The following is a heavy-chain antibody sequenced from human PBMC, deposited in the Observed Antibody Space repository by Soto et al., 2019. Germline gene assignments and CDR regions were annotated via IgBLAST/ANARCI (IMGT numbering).Heavy chain of an antibody. Sequence: EVELWESGGGIVQPGGALRVSCVASGFTFMNFVMSWVRQAPGKGLEWVSAIRGTGGETFYADTVKGRFTISRDNSNKKLYMQTDSLRDEDTALYVCAEDRGGGVVSPSHDYWGQGTLVTVSS. V-gene: IGHV3-23*01. J-gene: IGHJ4*02. CDR3: AEDRGGGVVSPSHDY. D-gene: IGHD2-21*01. CDR2: IRGTGGET. CDR1: GFTFMNFV.